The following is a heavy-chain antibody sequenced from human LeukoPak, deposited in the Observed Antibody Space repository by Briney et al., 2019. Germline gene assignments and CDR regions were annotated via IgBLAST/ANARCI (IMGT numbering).Heavy chain of an antibody. CDR3: ARFHSSSWYRALDYYYGMDV. CDR1: GGSISSYY. D-gene: IGHD6-13*01. J-gene: IGHJ6*02. Sequence: SETLSLTCTVSGGSISSYYWSWIRQPPGKGLEWIGYIYYSGSTNYNPSLKSRVTISVDTSKNQFPLKLSSVTAADTAVYYCARFHSSSWYRALDYYYGMDVWGQGTTVTVSS. CDR2: IYYSGST. V-gene: IGHV4-59*08.